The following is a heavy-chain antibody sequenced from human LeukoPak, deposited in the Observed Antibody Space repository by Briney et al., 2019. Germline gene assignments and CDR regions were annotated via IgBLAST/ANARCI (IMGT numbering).Heavy chain of an antibody. J-gene: IGHJ4*02. CDR2: INSDGSST. CDR1: GFTFSNYW. V-gene: IGHV3-74*01. Sequence: GGSLRLSCAASGFTFSNYWMHWVRQGPGKGLVWVSRINSDGSSTSYADSVKGRFTISRDNAKNTLSLQMNSLRAEDTAVYYCARDYDFWSGFFDYWGQGTLVTVSS. CDR3: ARDYDFWSGFFDY. D-gene: IGHD3-3*01.